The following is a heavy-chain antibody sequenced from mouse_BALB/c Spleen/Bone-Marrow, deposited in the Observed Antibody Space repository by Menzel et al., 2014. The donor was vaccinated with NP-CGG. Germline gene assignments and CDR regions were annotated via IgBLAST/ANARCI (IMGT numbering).Heavy chain of an antibody. J-gene: IGHJ4*01. Sequence: QVQLQQSGAGLVKPGASVRLSCKASGYTFTESIIHWVKQRSGQGLEWIGWFYPGSDSIKYNEKFKDKATLTADKSSSTVYMELSRLTSEKSAVYFCARHSLEGNAVDYWGQGTSVTVST. CDR1: GYTFTESI. CDR3: ARHSLEGNAVDY. V-gene: IGHV1-62-2*01. D-gene: IGHD3-3*01. CDR2: FYPGSDSI.